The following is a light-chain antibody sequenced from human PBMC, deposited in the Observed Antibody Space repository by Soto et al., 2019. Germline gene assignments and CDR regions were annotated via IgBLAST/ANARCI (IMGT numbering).Light chain of an antibody. Sequence: EVVLTDSPGTLSLSPWEIATLSCRASQSVSSSYLAWYQQKPVQAPRLLIYGASSRATGIPDRFSGSGSGTDFTLTISRLEPEDFAVHYCQQYGSSPLTFGGATKVDIK. CDR1: QSVSSSY. CDR2: GAS. CDR3: QQYGSSPLT. J-gene: IGKJ4*01. V-gene: IGKV3-20*01.